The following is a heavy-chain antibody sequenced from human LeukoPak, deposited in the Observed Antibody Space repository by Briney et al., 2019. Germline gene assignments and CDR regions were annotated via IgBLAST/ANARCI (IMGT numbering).Heavy chain of an antibody. CDR3: ARDQDRYRTSAYFQH. CDR1: GGTFSSYA. D-gene: IGHD6-13*01. CDR2: IIPIFGTA. J-gene: IGHJ1*01. Sequence: SGKVSCKASGGTFSSYAISWVRQAPGQGLEWMGGIIPIFGTANYAQKFQGRVTITTDESTSTAYMELSSLRSEDTAVYYCARDQDRYRTSAYFQHWGQGTLVTVSS. V-gene: IGHV1-69*05.